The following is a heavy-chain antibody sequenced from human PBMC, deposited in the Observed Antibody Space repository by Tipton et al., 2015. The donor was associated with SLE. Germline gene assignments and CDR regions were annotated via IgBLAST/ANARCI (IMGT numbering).Heavy chain of an antibody. Sequence: LRLSCTVYGGSFSGYYWSWIRQPPGKGLEWIGEINHSGSTNYNPPLKSRVTISVDTSKNQFSLKLSSVTAADTAVYYCASVRDTGFANYWGQGTLVTVSS. J-gene: IGHJ4*02. V-gene: IGHV4-34*01. CDR3: ASVRDTGFANY. D-gene: IGHD5-24*01. CDR1: GGSFSGYY. CDR2: INHSGST.